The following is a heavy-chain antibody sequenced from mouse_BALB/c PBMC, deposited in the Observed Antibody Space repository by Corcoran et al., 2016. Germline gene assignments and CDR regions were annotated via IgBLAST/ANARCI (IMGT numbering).Heavy chain of an antibody. Sequence: QIQLVQYGPELKKHGETVKISCKASAYTFINYGKIWVKQAPGKGLKCMGWINTDTGEPTYADDFKGRFAFSLETSASTAYLQINNLKNEDTATYFCARSDGSIWFAYWGQGTLVTVSA. V-gene: IGHV9-3-1*01. J-gene: IGHJ3*01. D-gene: IGHD1-1*01. CDR2: INTDTGEP. CDR3: ARSDGSIWFAY. CDR1: AYTFINYG.